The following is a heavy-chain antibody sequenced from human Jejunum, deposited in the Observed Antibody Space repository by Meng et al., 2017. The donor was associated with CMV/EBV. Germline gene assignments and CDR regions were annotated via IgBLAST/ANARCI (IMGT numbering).Heavy chain of an antibody. CDR3: ANLGGYLFDS. J-gene: IGHJ4*02. Sequence: LSFAASGFTFSSYAMSWVRQAPGKGLEWVSDISGSGGSTNYADPVKGRFTIYRDNSKNTLYLQMNSLRVEDTAVYYCANLGGYLFDSWGQGTLVTVSS. V-gene: IGHV3-23*01. CDR2: ISGSGGST. D-gene: IGHD1-26*01. CDR1: GFTFSSYA.